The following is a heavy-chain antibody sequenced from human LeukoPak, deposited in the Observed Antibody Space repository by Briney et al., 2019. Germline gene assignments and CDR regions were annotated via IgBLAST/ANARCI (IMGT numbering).Heavy chain of an antibody. CDR3: AKDFSYYYDSSGYYCDY. CDR1: GFTFSSYA. CDR2: ISGSGGST. V-gene: IGHV3-23*01. Sequence: PGGSLRLSXAASGFTFSSYAMSWVRQAPGKGVEWVSGISGSGGSTYYADSVKGRFTISRDNSKNTLYLQMNSLRAEDTAVYYCAKDFSYYYDSSGYYCDYWGQGTLVTVSS. J-gene: IGHJ4*02. D-gene: IGHD3-22*01.